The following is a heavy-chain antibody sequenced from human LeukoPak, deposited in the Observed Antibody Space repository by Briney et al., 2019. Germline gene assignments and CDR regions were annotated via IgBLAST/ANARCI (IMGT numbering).Heavy chain of an antibody. D-gene: IGHD2-15*01. V-gene: IGHV3-9*01. Sequence: GRSLRLSCAASGFTFYDYAMHWVRQAPGKGLEGVSGISWNSGSIGYADSVKGRFTISRDNAKNSLYLQMNSLRAEDTALYYCAKFALPHCSGGSCYRNSYYFDYWGQGTLVTVSS. CDR2: ISWNSGSI. CDR1: GFTFYDYA. CDR3: AKFALPHCSGGSCYRNSYYFDY. J-gene: IGHJ4*02.